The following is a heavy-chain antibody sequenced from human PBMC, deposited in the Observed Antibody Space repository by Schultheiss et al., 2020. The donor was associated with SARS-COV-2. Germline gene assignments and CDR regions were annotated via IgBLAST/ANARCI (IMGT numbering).Heavy chain of an antibody. V-gene: IGHV3-30*04. D-gene: IGHD2-15*01. J-gene: IGHJ6*01. Sequence: GGSLRLSCAASGFTFSSYAMHWVRQAPGKGLEWVAVISYDGSNKYYADSVKCRFTISRDNSKNTLYLQMNSLRAEDTAVYYCARGDRDIVVVVAAIDYYYGMDVWGQGTTVTVSS. CDR3: ARGDRDIVVVVAAIDYYYGMDV. CDR1: GFTFSSYA. CDR2: ISYDGSNK.